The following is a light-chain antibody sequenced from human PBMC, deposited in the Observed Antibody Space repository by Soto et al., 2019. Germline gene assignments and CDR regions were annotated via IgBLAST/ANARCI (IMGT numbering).Light chain of an antibody. V-gene: IGKV1-5*03. CDR1: QSITTW. CDR3: QQYNSYPIT. J-gene: IGKJ5*01. CDR2: KAT. Sequence: DMRRCESKSTMSGSVGDRGTITSRASQSITTWLAWYQQKPGKAPKLLIYKATNLQSGVPSRFSGSGSGTEFSLTISSLQPDDFATYYCQQYNSYPITFGEGTRLEI.